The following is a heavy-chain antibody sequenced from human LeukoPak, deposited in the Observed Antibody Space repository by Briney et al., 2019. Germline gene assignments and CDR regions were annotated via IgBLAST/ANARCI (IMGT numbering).Heavy chain of an antibody. CDR3: VRLRWIIAAAGSPFPLYNWFDP. J-gene: IGHJ5*02. V-gene: IGHV4-34*01. Sequence: NPSETMSLTCAVYGGFFSGYYWSWIRQPPEKGLEWIGEINHSGNTNYNPSLKSRVTISADTSKNQFSLKLSSVTAADTAVYYCVRLRWIIAAAGSPFPLYNWFDPWGQGTLVTVSS. CDR1: GGFFSGYY. D-gene: IGHD6-13*01. CDR2: INHSGNT.